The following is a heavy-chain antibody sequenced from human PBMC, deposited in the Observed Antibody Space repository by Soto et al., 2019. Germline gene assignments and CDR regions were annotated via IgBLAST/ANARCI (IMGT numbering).Heavy chain of an antibody. CDR1: GDSVSSNNVA. V-gene: IGHV6-1*01. J-gene: IGHJ3*02. CDR2: TYYRSKWYN. Sequence: QVQLQQSGPGLVKPSQTLSLTCVISGDSVSSNNVAWNWIRQSPSRGLEWLGRTYYRSKWYNNYAVSVKSRTTINADTSKNQFSLQLASVTPEDTAVYYCARGINSAIYIWGQGTMVTVS. D-gene: IGHD1-1*01. CDR3: ARGINSAIYI.